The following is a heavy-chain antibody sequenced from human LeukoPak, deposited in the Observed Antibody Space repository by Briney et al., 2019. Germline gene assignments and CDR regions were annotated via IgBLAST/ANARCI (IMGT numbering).Heavy chain of an antibody. Sequence: NPSETLSLTCTVSGGSISSYYWSWIRQPPGKGLEWIGYIYYSGSTNYNPSLKSRVTISVDTSKNQFSLKLSSVTAADTAVYYCARVGGQGSLDYWGQGTLVTVSS. V-gene: IGHV4-59*01. CDR1: GGSISSYY. CDR3: ARVGGQGSLDY. D-gene: IGHD6-25*01. CDR2: IYYSGST. J-gene: IGHJ4*02.